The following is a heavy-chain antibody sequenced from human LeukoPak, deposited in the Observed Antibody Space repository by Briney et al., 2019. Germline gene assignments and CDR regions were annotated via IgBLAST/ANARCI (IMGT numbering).Heavy chain of an antibody. CDR1: GGSISSYY. D-gene: IGHD3-3*01. V-gene: IGHV4-59*01. CDR2: IYYSGST. Sequence: SETLSLTCTVSGGSISSYYWSWIRQPPGKGLEWIGYIYYSGSTNYNPSLKSRVTISVDTSKNQFSLKLSSVTAADTAVYYCASITEWLFDYWGQGTLVTVSS. J-gene: IGHJ4*02. CDR3: ASITEWLFDY.